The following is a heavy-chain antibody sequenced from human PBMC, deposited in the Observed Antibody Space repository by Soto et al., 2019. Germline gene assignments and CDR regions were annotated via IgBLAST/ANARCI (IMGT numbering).Heavy chain of an antibody. V-gene: IGHV1-69*01. D-gene: IGHD2-21*02. CDR3: ARAYCGGDCTRSYYYYGMDV. Sequence: QVQLVQSGAEVKKPGSSVKVSCKASGGTFNNYAISWVRQAPGQGLEWMGGIIPIFGAAHYAQKFQGRVTIPADESTITSYMERSSLRSEDTAVYYCARAYCGGDCTRSYYYYGMDVWGQGTTVSVPS. CDR1: GGTFNNYA. J-gene: IGHJ6*02. CDR2: IIPIFGAA.